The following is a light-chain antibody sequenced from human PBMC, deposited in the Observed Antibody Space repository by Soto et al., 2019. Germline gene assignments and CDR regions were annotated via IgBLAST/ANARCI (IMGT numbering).Light chain of an antibody. Sequence: QSVLTHPRSVSGSPGQSVTISCTGTSSDVGGYNYVSWYQQHQGKAPKLMIYDVSKRPSGVPDRFSGSKSGNTASLTISGLQAEDEADYYCCSYAGSYTYVFGTGTKVTVL. J-gene: IGLJ1*01. CDR1: SSDVGGYNY. CDR2: DVS. CDR3: CSYAGSYTYV. V-gene: IGLV2-11*01.